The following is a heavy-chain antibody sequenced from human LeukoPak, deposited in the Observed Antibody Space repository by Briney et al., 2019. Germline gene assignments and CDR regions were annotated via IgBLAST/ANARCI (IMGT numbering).Heavy chain of an antibody. CDR3: TRATVGALDY. Sequence: PGGSLKLSCAASGFTFSGSAMHWVRQASGKGLEWVGRIRSKANSYATAYAASVKGRFTISRDDSKNTAYLQMNSLKTEDTAVYYCTRATVGALDYWGQGTLVTVSS. D-gene: IGHD3-3*01. V-gene: IGHV3-73*01. J-gene: IGHJ4*02. CDR1: GFTFSGSA. CDR2: IRSKANSYAT.